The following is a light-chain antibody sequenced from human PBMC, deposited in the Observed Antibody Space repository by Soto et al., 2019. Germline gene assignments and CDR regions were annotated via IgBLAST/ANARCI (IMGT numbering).Light chain of an antibody. Sequence: QSVLTQPPSASGTPGQRVTISCSGSSSNIGSKTVNWYQQLPGTAPEVVIYSNNQRPSGVPDRFSGSKSGTSASLAISGLQSEDEADYYCAVWDDSLNGWVFGGGTKLTVL. CDR1: SSNIGSKT. CDR3: AVWDDSLNGWV. CDR2: SNN. V-gene: IGLV1-44*01. J-gene: IGLJ3*02.